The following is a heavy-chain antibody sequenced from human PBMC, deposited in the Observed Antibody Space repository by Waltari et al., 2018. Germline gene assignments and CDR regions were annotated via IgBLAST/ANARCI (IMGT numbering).Heavy chain of an antibody. J-gene: IGHJ3*01. CDR1: GFSVSNNY. Sequence: EVQLVESGGGLIQPGGSLRLSCEASGFSVSNNYMGWVRQAPGKGLEWVSVIYSGGDTYDADAVRGRFTISRDTSQNTVYLQMHSLRVDDTATYYCAKDFTRAIRRGYSGYNDAFDFWGRGTKVSV. CDR2: IYSGGDT. CDR3: AKDFTRAIRRGYSGYNDAFDF. D-gene: IGHD5-12*01. V-gene: IGHV3-53*01.